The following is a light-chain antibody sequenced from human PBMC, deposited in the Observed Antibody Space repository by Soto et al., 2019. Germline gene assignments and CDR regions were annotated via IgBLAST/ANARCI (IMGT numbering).Light chain of an antibody. Sequence: DIVMTQSPDSLAVSLGERATINCKSSRSVLYSSNNKNYLAWYQQKPGRPPKLLIYWASTRESGVPDRFSGSGSGTDFTLTINSLQAEDVAVYYCQQYYSTPFTFGPGTKVDI. CDR3: QQYYSTPFT. J-gene: IGKJ3*01. V-gene: IGKV4-1*01. CDR2: WAS. CDR1: RSVLYSSNNKNY.